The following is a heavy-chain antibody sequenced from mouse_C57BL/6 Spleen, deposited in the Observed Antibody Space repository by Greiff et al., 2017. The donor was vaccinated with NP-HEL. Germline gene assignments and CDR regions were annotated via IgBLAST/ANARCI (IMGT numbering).Heavy chain of an antibody. J-gene: IGHJ4*01. CDR1: GYTFTSYW. CDR2: IDPSDSYT. V-gene: IGHV1-59*01. D-gene: IGHD2-5*01. CDR3: AGYSNYGVDY. Sequence: QVQLQQSGAELVRPGTSVKLSCKASGYTFTSYWMHWVKQRPGQGLEWIGVIDPSDSYTNYNQKFKGKATLTVDTSSSTAYMQLSSLTSEDSAVYYCAGYSNYGVDYWGQGTSVTVSS.